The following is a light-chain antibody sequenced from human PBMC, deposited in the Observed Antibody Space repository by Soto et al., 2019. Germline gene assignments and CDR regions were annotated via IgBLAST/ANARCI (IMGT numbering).Light chain of an antibody. Sequence: DIPMTQSPSSLSAFVGDRVTITCRASQSVATYLNWYQQKPGKAPKLLIYAASTLHAGVPSRFSGSGSGTDFTLTISSLQREDFASYYCQQTYITLLTFGGGTKVEIK. CDR3: QQTYITLLT. V-gene: IGKV1-39*01. J-gene: IGKJ4*01. CDR1: QSVATY. CDR2: AAS.